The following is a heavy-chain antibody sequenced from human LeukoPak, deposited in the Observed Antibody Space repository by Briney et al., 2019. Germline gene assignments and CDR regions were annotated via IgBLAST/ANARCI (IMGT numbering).Heavy chain of an antibody. CDR3: ARKFCSGGSCYELDY. V-gene: IGHV3-30*04. J-gene: IGHJ4*02. D-gene: IGHD2-15*01. CDR1: GFSFSSYA. Sequence: PGTSLRLSCAASGFSFSSYAILWVRQAPGKGLEWVAVISNDGRKQYYTDSVKGRFTISRDNSKNTLYLQMNSLRPEDTAVYYCARKFCSGGSCYELDYWGQGTLVTVSS. CDR2: ISNDGRKQ.